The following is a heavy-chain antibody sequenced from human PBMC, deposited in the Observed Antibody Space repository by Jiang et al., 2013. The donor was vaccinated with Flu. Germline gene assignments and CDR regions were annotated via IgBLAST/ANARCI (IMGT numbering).Heavy chain of an antibody. Sequence: SQTLSLTCTVSGGSLKTGDFYWTWIRQSPGKGLECIGYIYYSDNTYYYYNPSLKSRLTISVDTSKNQFSLRLTSVTAADTAIYYCAGATSVTMWAFDIWGQGTKVIVSS. D-gene: IGHD3-10*02. CDR3: AGATSVTMWAFDI. CDR2: IYYSDNTYY. J-gene: IGHJ3*02. V-gene: IGHV4-30-4*01. CDR1: GGSLKTGDFY.